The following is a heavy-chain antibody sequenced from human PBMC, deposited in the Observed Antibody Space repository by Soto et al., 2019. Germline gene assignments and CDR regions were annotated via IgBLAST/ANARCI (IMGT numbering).Heavy chain of an antibody. CDR3: GRGPFGDAAMVTNYFDY. CDR2: LSYDANNK. V-gene: IGHV3-30-3*01. CDR1: GFTFSNYA. J-gene: IGHJ4*02. D-gene: IGHD5-18*01. Sequence: PGGSLRLSCAASGFTFSNYAMHWVHQAPGKGLGWWAFLSYDANNKHYAVSLKGRFTISRDNSNNTLSLQITGLRLKDRAGYYFGRGPFGDAAMVTNYFDYWGQGTLVTVSS.